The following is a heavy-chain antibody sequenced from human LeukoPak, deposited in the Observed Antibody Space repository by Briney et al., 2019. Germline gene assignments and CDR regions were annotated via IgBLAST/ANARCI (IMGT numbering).Heavy chain of an antibody. CDR3: ARNYGGNKLDYYYGMDV. J-gene: IGHJ6*02. Sequence: GASVKVSCKASGYTFTSYGISWVRQAPGQGLEWMGWISAYNGNTNYAQKLQGRVTMTTDTSTSTAYMELRSLRSDDTAVYYCARNYGGNKLDYYYGMDVWGQGTTVTVSS. D-gene: IGHD4-23*01. CDR2: ISAYNGNT. CDR1: GYTFTSYG. V-gene: IGHV1-18*01.